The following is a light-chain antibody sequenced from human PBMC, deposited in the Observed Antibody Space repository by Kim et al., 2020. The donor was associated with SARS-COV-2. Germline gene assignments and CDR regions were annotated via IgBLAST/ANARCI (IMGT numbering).Light chain of an antibody. J-gene: IGKJ2*01. CDR1: QSVLYSANNKNY. CDR2: WAS. V-gene: IGKV4-1*01. CDR3: QQYDSTPYT. Sequence: RATSNCKASQSVLYSANNKNYLAWYQQKPGQQPKLLIYWASTREAWVPDRFSGSGSGTDFTLTISCLQAEDVAVYYCQQYDSTPYTSGQGTKLEI.